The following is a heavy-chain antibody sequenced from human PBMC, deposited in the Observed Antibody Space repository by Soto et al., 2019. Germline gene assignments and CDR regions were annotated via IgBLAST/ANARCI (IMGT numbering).Heavy chain of an antibody. J-gene: IGHJ1*01. CDR3: AKDGPFPFESSGETIQH. Sequence: GGSLRLSCAASGFTFSSYGMHWVRQAPGKGLEWVAVISYDGSNKYYADSVKGRFTISRDNSKNTLYLQMNSLRAEDTAVYYCAKDGPFPFESSGETIQHWGQGTLVTVSS. CDR2: ISYDGSNK. V-gene: IGHV3-30*18. D-gene: IGHD3-22*01. CDR1: GFTFSSYG.